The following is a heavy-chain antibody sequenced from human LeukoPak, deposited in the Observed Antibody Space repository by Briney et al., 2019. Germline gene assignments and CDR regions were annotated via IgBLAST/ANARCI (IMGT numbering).Heavy chain of an antibody. CDR3: ARGRSSSWL. CDR1: GFPFSIYS. CDR2: ISSSSSTI. D-gene: IGHD6-13*01. V-gene: IGHV3-48*01. J-gene: IGHJ4*02. Sequence: GGSLRLSCAASGFPFSIYSMNWVRQAPGKGLEWVSYISSSSSTIYYADSVKGRFTISRDNAKNSLYLQMNSLRAEDTAVYYCARGRSSSWLWGQGTLVTVFS.